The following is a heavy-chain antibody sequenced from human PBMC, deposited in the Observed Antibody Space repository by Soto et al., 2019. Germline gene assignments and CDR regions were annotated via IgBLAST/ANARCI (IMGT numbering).Heavy chain of an antibody. CDR1: GFTCNNYA. CDR2: ITEGGDIT. D-gene: IGHD3-10*01. CDR3: VGASRSSSYYFDL. Sequence: EVQLLESGGGLVQPGGSLRLSCAASGFTCNNYAMYWVRQAPGQGLEWVTAITEGGDITHYTDSVKGRFTISRDNSKNTLDLQMNSLRAEDTALYYCVGASRSSSYYFDLWGRGTLVTVSS. J-gene: IGHJ2*01. V-gene: IGHV3-23*01.